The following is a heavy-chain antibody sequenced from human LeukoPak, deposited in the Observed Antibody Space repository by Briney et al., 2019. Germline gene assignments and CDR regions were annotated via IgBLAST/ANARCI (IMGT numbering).Heavy chain of an antibody. Sequence: SGGSLRLSCAASGFTFSIYAMSWVRQAPGKGLEWVSAISGSGGSTYYADSVKGRFTISRDNSKNTLYLQMNSLRAEDTAVYYCAKSIVAVARTDYWGQGTLVTVSS. D-gene: IGHD6-19*01. CDR2: ISGSGGST. J-gene: IGHJ4*02. V-gene: IGHV3-23*01. CDR1: GFTFSIYA. CDR3: AKSIVAVARTDY.